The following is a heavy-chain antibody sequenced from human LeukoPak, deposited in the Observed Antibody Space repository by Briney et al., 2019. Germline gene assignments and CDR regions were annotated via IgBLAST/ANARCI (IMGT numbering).Heavy chain of an antibody. CDR3: AKDRWRLVRTHDY. CDR2: VNRDGSET. Sequence: GGSLRLSCAASGFTLSNHWMTWVRQVPGRGPEWVANVNRDGSETYYLDSVKGRFTISRDNSKNTLYLQMNSLRAEDTAVYYCAKDRWRLVRTHDYWGQGTLVTVSS. V-gene: IGHV3-7*03. J-gene: IGHJ4*02. CDR1: GFTLSNHW. D-gene: IGHD6-19*01.